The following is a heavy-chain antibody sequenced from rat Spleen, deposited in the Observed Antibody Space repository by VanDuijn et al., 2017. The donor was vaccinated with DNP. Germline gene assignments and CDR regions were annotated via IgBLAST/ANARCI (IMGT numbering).Heavy chain of an antibody. D-gene: IGHD1-1*01. J-gene: IGHJ2*01. CDR2: IIYDGSST. Sequence: EVQLVESGGGLVQPGRSLKLSCAASGFTFSDYNMAWVSQAPKKGLEWVATIIYDGSSTYYGDSVKGRFTISRDNAKSTIYLQMDSLRSEDTATYYCATFITTVVFDYWGQGVMVTVSS. V-gene: IGHV5S10*01. CDR1: GFTFSDYN. CDR3: ATFITTVVFDY.